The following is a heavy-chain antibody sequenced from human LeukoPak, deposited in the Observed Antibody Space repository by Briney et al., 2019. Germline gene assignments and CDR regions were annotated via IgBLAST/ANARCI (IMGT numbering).Heavy chain of an antibody. J-gene: IGHJ4*02. CDR2: IYSSGST. CDR1: GGFISNCF. V-gene: IGHV4-59*01. CDR3: ATSGGVWYFDH. Sequence: SETLSSTCTISGGFISNCFWTWIRQSPGKGLEWIGYIYSSGSTHYNPSLKSRVTISADTSKNQLSLRLTSVTAADTSIYYCATSGGVWYFDHWGQGALVTVSS. D-gene: IGHD3-16*01.